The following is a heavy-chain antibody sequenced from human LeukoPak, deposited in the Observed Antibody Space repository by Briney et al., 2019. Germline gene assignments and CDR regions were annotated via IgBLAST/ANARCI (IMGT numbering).Heavy chain of an antibody. V-gene: IGHV1-2*02. CDR1: GYTFTGYY. J-gene: IGHJ4*02. CDR3: ARVPEYSSSAPLDY. D-gene: IGHD6-6*01. CDR2: INPNSGGT. Sequence: ASVKVSCKASGYTFTGYYMHWVRQAPGQGLEWMGWINPNSGGTNYAQKFQGRVTMTRDTSISTAYMELSRLRSDDTAVYYCARVPEYSSSAPLDYWGQGTLVTVSS.